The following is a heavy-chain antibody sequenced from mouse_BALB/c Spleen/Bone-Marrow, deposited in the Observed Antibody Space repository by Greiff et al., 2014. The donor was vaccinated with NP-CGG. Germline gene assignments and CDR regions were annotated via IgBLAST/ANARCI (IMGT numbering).Heavy chain of an antibody. J-gene: IGHJ1*01. CDR2: IYPGDGDT. CDR3: ARLAYGNSYWYFDV. D-gene: IGHD2-1*01. Sequence: VKLVESGPELVKPGASVKISCKASGYAFSSSCMNWVKQRPGQGLEWIGRIYPGDGDTNYNGKFKGKATVTADKSSSTAYMQLSSLASVDSAVYFCARLAYGNSYWYFDVWGAGTTVTVSS. V-gene: IGHV1-82*01. CDR1: GYAFSSSC.